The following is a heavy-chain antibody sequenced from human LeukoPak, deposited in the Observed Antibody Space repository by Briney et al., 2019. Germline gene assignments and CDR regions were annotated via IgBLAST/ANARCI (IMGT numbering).Heavy chain of an antibody. Sequence: GGSLRLSCAASGFTFSSYSMMWVRQAPGKGLEWVSYISSSSTTIHYADSVKGRFTISRDNAKNLVYLQMNSLRAEDTAVYYCAKGGMSSSSLFDYWGQGTLVTVSS. CDR1: GFTFSSYS. CDR3: AKGGMSSSSLFDY. V-gene: IGHV3-48*01. J-gene: IGHJ4*02. D-gene: IGHD6-6*01. CDR2: ISSSSTTI.